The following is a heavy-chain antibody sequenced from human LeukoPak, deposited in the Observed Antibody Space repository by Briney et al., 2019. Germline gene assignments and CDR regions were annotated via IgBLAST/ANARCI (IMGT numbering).Heavy chain of an antibody. CDR2: IKQDGSEK. Sequence: GGSLRLSCAASGFSFSRYWMSWVRQAPGKGLEWVANIKQDGSEKYYVDSVKGRFTISRDNAKNSLYLQMNSLRAEDTAVYYCARAWYYGSGSANFDYWGQGTLVTVSS. CDR3: ARAWYYGSGSANFDY. V-gene: IGHV3-7*01. CDR1: GFSFSRYW. J-gene: IGHJ4*02. D-gene: IGHD3-10*01.